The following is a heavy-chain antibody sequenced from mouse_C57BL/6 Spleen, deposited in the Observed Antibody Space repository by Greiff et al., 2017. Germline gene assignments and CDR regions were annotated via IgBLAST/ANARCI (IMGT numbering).Heavy chain of an antibody. CDR2: IRNKANGYTT. Sequence: EVMLVESGGGLVQPGGSLSLSCAASGFTFTDYYMSWVRQPPGKALEWLGFIRNKANGYTTEYSASVKGRFTISRDNSQSILYLQMNALRAEDSATYYCARSHYGSPYFDYWGQGTTLTVSS. V-gene: IGHV7-3*01. J-gene: IGHJ2*01. D-gene: IGHD1-1*01. CDR3: ARSHYGSPYFDY. CDR1: GFTFTDYY.